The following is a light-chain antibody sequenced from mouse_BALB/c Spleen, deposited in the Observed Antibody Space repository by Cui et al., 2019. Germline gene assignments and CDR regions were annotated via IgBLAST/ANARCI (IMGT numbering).Light chain of an antibody. CDR2: WAS. Sequence: NIMMTQSPSSPAVSSGEKVTMSCKYSQSALYSSNQKNYLAWYQQEPGQSPKLLIYWASTRKSGVPDRFTGSGSGTDFTLTISSVQAEDLAVYYCHQYLSSWTFGGGTKLEIK. CDR1: QSALYSSNQKNY. CDR3: HQYLSSWT. V-gene: IGKV8-27*01. J-gene: IGKJ1*01.